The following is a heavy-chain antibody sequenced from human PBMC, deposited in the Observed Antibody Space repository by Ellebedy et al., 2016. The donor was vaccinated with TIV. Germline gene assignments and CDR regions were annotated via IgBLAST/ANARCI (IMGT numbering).Heavy chain of an antibody. D-gene: IGHD3-10*01. J-gene: IGHJ5*02. Sequence: MPSETLSLTCTVPGGSISSYYWSWIRQPPGKGLEWIGYIYYSGSTNYNPSLKSRVTISVDTSKNQFSLKLSSVTAADTAVYYCASTLLKGTGRGAPNWFDPWGQGTLVTVSS. CDR1: GGSISSYY. V-gene: IGHV4-59*01. CDR2: IYYSGST. CDR3: ASTLLKGTGRGAPNWFDP.